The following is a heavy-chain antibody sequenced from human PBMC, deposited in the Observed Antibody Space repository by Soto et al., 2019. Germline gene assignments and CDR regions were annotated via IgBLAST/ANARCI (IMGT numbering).Heavy chain of an antibody. V-gene: IGHV1-46*01. J-gene: IGHJ3*02. CDR1: GYSFTNFH. CDR3: ARGGLYSSSWDGDDAFDI. D-gene: IGHD6-13*01. CDR2: IDPSGGIT. Sequence: ASVKVSCKASGYSFTNFHIHWVRQAPGQGLEWMGMIDPSGGITRDAQRLQGRITMTRDASTSTVYMELRSLTSEDTAVYYCARGGLYSSSWDGDDAFDIWGQGTMVTVSS.